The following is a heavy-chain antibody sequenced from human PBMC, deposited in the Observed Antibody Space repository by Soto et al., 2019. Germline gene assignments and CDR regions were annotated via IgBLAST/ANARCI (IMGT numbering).Heavy chain of an antibody. V-gene: IGHV3-30-3*01. CDR3: ARDSGARLLLYFFDS. Sequence: QVQLVESGGGVVQPGRYLRLSCAASGYTFSSYAMHWVRQAPGKGLEWVAVISYDGSNKYYADSVKGRFTISRDNSKNTLYLQMNSLRAEDTAVYYCARDSGARLLLYFFDSWGQGTLVTVSS. CDR1: GYTFSSYA. CDR2: ISYDGSNK. J-gene: IGHJ4*02. D-gene: IGHD2-2*01.